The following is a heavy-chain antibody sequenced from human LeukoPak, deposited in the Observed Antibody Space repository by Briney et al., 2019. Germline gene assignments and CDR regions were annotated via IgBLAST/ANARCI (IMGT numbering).Heavy chain of an antibody. Sequence: SGGSLRLSCAASGFTFSDYYMSWIRQAPGKGLEWVSYISSSGSTIYYADSVKGRSTISRDNAKNSLYLQMNSLRAEDTAVYYCARDGIAAAGPGPVVDPWGQGTLVTVSS. J-gene: IGHJ5*02. CDR3: ARDGIAAAGPGPVVDP. CDR1: GFTFSDYY. CDR2: ISSSGSTI. D-gene: IGHD6-13*01. V-gene: IGHV3-11*01.